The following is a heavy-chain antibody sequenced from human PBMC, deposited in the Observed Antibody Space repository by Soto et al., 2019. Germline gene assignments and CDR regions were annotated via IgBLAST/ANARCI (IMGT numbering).Heavy chain of an antibody. V-gene: IGHV4-59*08. Sequence: SETLSLTCTVSGGSISSYYWSWIRQPPGKGLEWIGYIYYSGSTNYNPSLKSRVTISVDTSKNQFSLKLSSVTAADTAVYYCARHPSTVTPFDYWGQGTLVTVSS. CDR1: GGSISSYY. D-gene: IGHD4-17*01. CDR3: ARHPSTVTPFDY. J-gene: IGHJ4*02. CDR2: IYYSGST.